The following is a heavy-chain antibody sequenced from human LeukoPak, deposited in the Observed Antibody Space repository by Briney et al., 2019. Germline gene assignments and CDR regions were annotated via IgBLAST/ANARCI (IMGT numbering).Heavy chain of an antibody. CDR1: GFTFSSYW. Sequence: PGGSLRLSCAASGFTFSSYWMSWVRQAPGKGLEWVANIKQDGSEKYCVDSVKGRFTISRDNAKNSLYLQMNSLRAEDTAVYYCAREHVEWQLGYYYYYGMDVWGQGTTVTVSS. CDR2: IKQDGSEK. V-gene: IGHV3-7*01. J-gene: IGHJ6*02. CDR3: AREHVEWQLGYYYYYGMDV. D-gene: IGHD3-3*01.